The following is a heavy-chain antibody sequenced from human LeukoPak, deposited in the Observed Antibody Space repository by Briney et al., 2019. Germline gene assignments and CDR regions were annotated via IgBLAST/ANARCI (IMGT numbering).Heavy chain of an antibody. D-gene: IGHD6-19*01. Sequence: GESLKISCKASGFRFSDQWIGWVRQKPGKDLEWMGIIYPGGSHTAYSPSFQGQVTISADRSITTAYLQWSSLKASDTAMYYCALHGGAVAGTDNYYYYYGMDVWGQGTTVTVSS. V-gene: IGHV5-51*01. CDR3: ALHGGAVAGTDNYYYYYGMDV. CDR1: GFRFSDQW. CDR2: IYPGGSHT. J-gene: IGHJ6*02.